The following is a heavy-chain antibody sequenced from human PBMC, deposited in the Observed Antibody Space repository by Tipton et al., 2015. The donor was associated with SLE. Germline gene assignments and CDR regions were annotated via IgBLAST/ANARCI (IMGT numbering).Heavy chain of an antibody. CDR2: INSDGSST. CDR1: GFTFSSYW. D-gene: IGHD6-13*01. CDR3: ARDTYSSPDI. V-gene: IGHV3-74*01. J-gene: IGHJ3*02. Sequence: SLRLSCAASGFTFSSYWMHWVRQAPGEGLVWVSRINSDGSSTSYADSVKGRFTISRDNAKNTLYLQMNSLRAEDTAVYYCARDTYSSPDIWGQGTMVTVSS.